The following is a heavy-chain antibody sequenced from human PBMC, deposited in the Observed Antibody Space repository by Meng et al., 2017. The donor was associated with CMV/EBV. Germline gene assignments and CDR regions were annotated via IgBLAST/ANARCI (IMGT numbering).Heavy chain of an antibody. CDR3: ARGEKIQHHSVFDY. J-gene: IGHJ4*02. D-gene: IGHD5-18*01. Sequence: QGHMHTWAGVLFKPSTSLSFTCAVYGGSFSSYYWSGIRQSPGKGLEWIGEINHSGSTNYNPSLKSRVTISVDTSKNQFSLKLSSVTAADTAVYYCARGEKIQHHSVFDYWGQGTLVTVSS. CDR1: GGSFSSYY. V-gene: IGHV4-34*01. CDR2: INHSGST.